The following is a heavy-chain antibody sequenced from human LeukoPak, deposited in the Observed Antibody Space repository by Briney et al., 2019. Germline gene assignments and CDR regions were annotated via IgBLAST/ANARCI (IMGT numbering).Heavy chain of an antibody. J-gene: IGHJ5*02. CDR3: ARDIWSGYVGGSYRVNWLDP. D-gene: IGHD3-16*02. CDR1: GYTCTCYY. Sequence: EASVKVSCKSAGYTCTCYYVYWMWKGPGQGLEWMGWSNPNFGVTNYAQKFQGRVTLTRATSINTAYMEVSSLSFDDTAVYYCARDIWSGYVGGSYRVNWLDPWGQGTLVTVSS. V-gene: IGHV1-2*02. CDR2: SNPNFGVT.